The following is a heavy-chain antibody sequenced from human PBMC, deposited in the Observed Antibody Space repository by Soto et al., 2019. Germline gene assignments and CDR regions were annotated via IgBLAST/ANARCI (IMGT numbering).Heavy chain of an antibody. CDR2: INSDGSSI. J-gene: IGHJ4*02. Sequence: GGSLRLSCAASGFTFSTYWMHWVRQAPGKGLVWVSRINSDGSSIIYADFVKGRFTISRDNAKNTLYLQMNSLGVEDTAVYYCARDQDSSGWYDFDFWGQGILVTVSS. V-gene: IGHV3-74*01. D-gene: IGHD6-19*01. CDR3: ARDQDSSGWYDFDF. CDR1: GFTFSTYW.